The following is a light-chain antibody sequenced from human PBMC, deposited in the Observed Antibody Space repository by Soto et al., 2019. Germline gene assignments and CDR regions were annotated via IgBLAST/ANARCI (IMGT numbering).Light chain of an antibody. V-gene: IGKV3-20*01. CDR3: QQYGSSGT. J-gene: IGKJ1*01. CDR2: GAS. CDR1: QSVSNNY. Sequence: EIVMTQSPATLSVSPGERATLSCRASQSVSNNYLAWFQHKPGQAPRLLIFGASNRATGIPDRFSGSGSGTDFTLTISRLEPEDFAVHYCQQYGSSGTFGQGTKVDI.